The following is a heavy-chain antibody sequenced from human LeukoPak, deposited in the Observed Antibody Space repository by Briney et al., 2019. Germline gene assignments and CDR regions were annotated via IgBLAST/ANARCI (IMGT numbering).Heavy chain of an antibody. D-gene: IGHD1-26*01. Sequence: SVTVSCKASGYTFTYRYLHWVRQAPGQALEWMGWITPFNGNTNYAQKFQDRVTITRDRSMSTAYMELSSLRSEDTAMYYCASSPYSGSYYYYGMDVWGQGTTVTVSS. J-gene: IGHJ6*02. CDR1: GYTFTYRY. CDR2: ITPFNGNT. CDR3: ASSPYSGSYYYYGMDV. V-gene: IGHV1-45*02.